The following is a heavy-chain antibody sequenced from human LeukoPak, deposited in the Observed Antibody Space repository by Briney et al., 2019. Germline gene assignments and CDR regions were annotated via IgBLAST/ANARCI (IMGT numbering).Heavy chain of an antibody. D-gene: IGHD2-2*01. CDR2: INLNSGGT. Sequence: ASVKVSCKASGYTFTGYYMHWVRQAPGQGLEWMGWINLNSGGTNYAQKFQGRVTMTRDTSISTAYMELSRLRSDDTAVYYCARAVVVPAAMAYYYYMDVWGKGTTVTVSS. V-gene: IGHV1-2*02. J-gene: IGHJ6*03. CDR3: ARAVVVPAAMAYYYYMDV. CDR1: GYTFTGYY.